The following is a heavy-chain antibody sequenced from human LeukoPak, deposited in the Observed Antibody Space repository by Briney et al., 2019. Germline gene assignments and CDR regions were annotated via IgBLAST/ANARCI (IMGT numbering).Heavy chain of an antibody. Sequence: ASVKVSCKASGYTFTNYGISWVRQAPGQGLEWMGWISAYNGDTNYAQKLQGRVTMTTYTSTSTAYMEVRSLRSDDTAVYYCARGGTRYSSSDDIDYWGQGTLVTVSS. CDR3: ARGGTRYSSSDDIDY. V-gene: IGHV1-18*01. J-gene: IGHJ4*02. CDR1: GYTFTNYG. CDR2: ISAYNGDT. D-gene: IGHD6-13*01.